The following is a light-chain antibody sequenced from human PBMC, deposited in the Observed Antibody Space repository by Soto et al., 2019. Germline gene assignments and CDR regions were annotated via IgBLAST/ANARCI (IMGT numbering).Light chain of an antibody. CDR1: QSLSSY. CDR3: QQSYSTPRT. J-gene: IGKJ1*01. V-gene: IGKV1-39*01. Sequence: DLQMTQSPSSLSASVGDRVTITCRASQSLSSYLNWYQQKPGKAPKLLIYGASSLQSGVPSRFSGSGSGTDFTLTISSLQPEDFATYYCQQSYSTPRTFGQGTKVEIK. CDR2: GAS.